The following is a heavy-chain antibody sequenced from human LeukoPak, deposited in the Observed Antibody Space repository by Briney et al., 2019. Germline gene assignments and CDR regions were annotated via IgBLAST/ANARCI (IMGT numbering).Heavy chain of an antibody. CDR2: IYYSGST. V-gene: IGHV4-39*01. J-gene: IGHJ3*02. D-gene: IGHD4-23*01. CDR3: ARPFGPRYGGASGDAFDI. Sequence: PSETLSLTCTVSGGSISSSSYYWGWIRQPPGKGLEWIGSIYYSGSTYYNPSLKSRVTISVDTSKNQFSLKLSSVTAADTAVYYCARPFGPRYGGASGDAFDIWGQGTMVTVSS. CDR1: GGSISSSSYY.